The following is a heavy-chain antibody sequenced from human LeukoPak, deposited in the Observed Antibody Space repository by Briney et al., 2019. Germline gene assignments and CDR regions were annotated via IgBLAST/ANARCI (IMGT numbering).Heavy chain of an antibody. V-gene: IGHV4-39*07. Sequence: PSETLSLTCTLPGGSISSSSYYWGWIRQPPEKGLDWIGSIYYSGSTYYNPSLKSRVTISVDTSKNQFSLKLSSVTAADTAVYYCARDGSGDFWSGYYVDNWFDPWGQGTLVTVSS. CDR3: ARDGSGDFWSGYYVDNWFDP. J-gene: IGHJ5*02. D-gene: IGHD3-3*01. CDR1: GGSISSSSYY. CDR2: IYYSGST.